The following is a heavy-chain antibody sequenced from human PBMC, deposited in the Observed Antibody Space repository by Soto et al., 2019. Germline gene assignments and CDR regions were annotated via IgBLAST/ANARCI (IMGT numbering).Heavy chain of an antibody. CDR2: IDNAGTDS. J-gene: IGHJ6*04. Sequence: EVQLVESGGGLVQPGGSLRLSCAASGFTLSGRSMHWVRQAPGKGLVWVSGIDNAGTDSTYADSVKGRFTSSRDNAKNMLYLQMNSLRVEDTAVYYCARGWFSPDVRGKGTTVTVSS. D-gene: IGHD3-10*01. CDR1: GFTLSGRS. V-gene: IGHV3-74*01. CDR3: ARGWFSPDV.